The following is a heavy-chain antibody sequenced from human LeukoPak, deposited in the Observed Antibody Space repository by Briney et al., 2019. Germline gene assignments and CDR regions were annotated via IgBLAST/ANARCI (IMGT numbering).Heavy chain of an antibody. CDR3: ARGGSSSSAPAFAY. J-gene: IGHJ4*02. CDR2: ISSSSSYI. CDR1: GFTFSSYS. Sequence: GGALRLSCAASGFTFSSYSMNWVRQAPGKGLEWVSSISSSSSYIYYADSVKRRLTIHRDNAKNPLYMKMNSMRAEDTAVYYCARGGSSSSAPAFAYWGEGTVVTVSS. V-gene: IGHV3-21*01. D-gene: IGHD6-6*01.